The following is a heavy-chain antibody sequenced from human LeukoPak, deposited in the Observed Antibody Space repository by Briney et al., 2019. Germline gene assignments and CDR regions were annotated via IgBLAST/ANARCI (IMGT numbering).Heavy chain of an antibody. CDR3: ARGTGTTFGNYGMDV. D-gene: IGHD3-10*02. J-gene: IGHJ6*02. V-gene: IGHV4-30-4*01. Sequence: PSQTLSLTCPVSGDSISSGDFHWSWIRQPPGKGLTWICYIYYSGSTYYNPSLKSRVTISVDTSKRQLSLKLSSVTAADTAVYYCARGTGTTFGNYGMDVWGQGTTVTVSS. CDR2: IYYSGST. CDR1: GDSISSGDFH.